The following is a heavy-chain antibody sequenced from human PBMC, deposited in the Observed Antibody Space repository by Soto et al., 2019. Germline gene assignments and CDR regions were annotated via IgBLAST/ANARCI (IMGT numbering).Heavy chain of an antibody. V-gene: IGHV1-58*01. CDR2: IVVGSGNT. D-gene: IGHD2-15*01. CDR3: AADQGYCSGGSCYSGFDY. CDR1: GFTFTSSA. Sequence: QMQLVQSGPEVKKPGTSVKVSCKASGFTFTSSAVQWVRQARGQRLEWIGWIVVGSGNTNYAQKFQERVTITRDMSTRPAYMELSSLRSEDTAVYYCAADQGYCSGGSCYSGFDYWGQGTLVPVSS. J-gene: IGHJ4*02.